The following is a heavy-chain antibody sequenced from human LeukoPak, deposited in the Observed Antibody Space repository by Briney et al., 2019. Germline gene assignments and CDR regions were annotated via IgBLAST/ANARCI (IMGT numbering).Heavy chain of an antibody. V-gene: IGHV3-74*01. Sequence: GGSLRLSCAASGFTFSNYWMHWVRQAPGQGLVWVSRINSDMSGTNYADSVKGRFTISRDNAKNTLYLQMNSLRAEDTAVYYCARDIAVAGNYFDYWGQGTLVTVSS. CDR2: INSDMSGT. CDR1: GFTFSNYW. J-gene: IGHJ4*02. D-gene: IGHD6-19*01. CDR3: ARDIAVAGNYFDY.